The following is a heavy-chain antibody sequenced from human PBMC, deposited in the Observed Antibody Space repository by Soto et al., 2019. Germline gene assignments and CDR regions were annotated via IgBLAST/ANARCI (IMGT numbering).Heavy chain of an antibody. Sequence: SETLSLTCTVSGGSISSYYWSWIRQPPGKGLERIGYIYYSGSTNYNPSLKSRVTISVDTSMNQFSLKLSSVTAADTAVYYCAREQAIGGSSHWGQGTLVTVS. CDR1: GGSISSYY. J-gene: IGHJ4*02. D-gene: IGHD1-26*01. CDR2: IYYSGST. CDR3: AREQAIGGSSH. V-gene: IGHV4-59*01.